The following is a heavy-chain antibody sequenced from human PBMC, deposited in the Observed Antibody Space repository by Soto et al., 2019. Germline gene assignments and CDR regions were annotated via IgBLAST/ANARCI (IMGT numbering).Heavy chain of an antibody. CDR3: ARCHSSGSFDY. CDR1: GFTVSSNY. V-gene: IGHV3-53*02. Sequence: EVQLVETGGGLIQPGGSLRLSCAASGFTVSSNYMNWVRQAPGKGLEWVSVIYNSGSTYYADSVKGRFTVSRDISKNTLFLQMNSLRAEDTAVYYCARCHSSGSFDYWGKGTLVTFSS. D-gene: IGHD2-15*01. CDR2: IYNSGST. J-gene: IGHJ4*02.